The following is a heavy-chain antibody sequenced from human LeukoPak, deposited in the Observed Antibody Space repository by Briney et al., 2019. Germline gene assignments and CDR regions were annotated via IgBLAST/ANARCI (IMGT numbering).Heavy chain of an antibody. CDR1: GFTFSSYA. V-gene: IGHV3-30-3*01. Sequence: GGSLRLSRAASGFTFSSYAMHWVRQAPGKGLEWVAVISYDGSNKYYADSVKGRFTISRDNSKNTLYLQMNSLRAEDTAVYYCARDRRYCSGGSCRRSNYFDYWGQGTLVTVSS. D-gene: IGHD2-15*01. CDR2: ISYDGSNK. CDR3: ARDRRYCSGGSCRRSNYFDY. J-gene: IGHJ4*02.